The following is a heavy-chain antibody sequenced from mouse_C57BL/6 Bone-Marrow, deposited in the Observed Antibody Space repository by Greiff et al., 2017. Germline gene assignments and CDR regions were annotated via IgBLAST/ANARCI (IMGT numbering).Heavy chain of an antibody. CDR2: INPYNGGT. J-gene: IGHJ2*01. Sequence: VQLQQSGPVLVKPGASVKMSCKASGYTFTDYYMNWVKQSHGKSLEWIGVINPYNGGTSYNQKFKGKATLTVDKSSSTAYMELNSLTSEYSAVYYCARPDYYGSSPLYYFDYWGQGTTLTVSS. D-gene: IGHD1-1*01. CDR1: GYTFTDYY. CDR3: ARPDYYGSSPLYYFDY. V-gene: IGHV1-19*01.